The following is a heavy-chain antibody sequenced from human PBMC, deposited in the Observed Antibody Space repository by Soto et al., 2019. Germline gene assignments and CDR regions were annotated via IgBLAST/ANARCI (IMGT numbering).Heavy chain of an antibody. Sequence: QVQLQESGPGLVKPSGTLSLTCAVSGDSISTSNWWNWVRQPPGKGLEWIGEVYDSGSTKYNPSPKSRVTISVDKSKNQFSRKVNAMTAADTAVYFCARTAPDSSGWYGFDSWGQGTLVTVSS. CDR2: VYDSGST. CDR1: GDSISTSNW. CDR3: ARTAPDSSGWYGFDS. V-gene: IGHV4-4*02. D-gene: IGHD6-19*01. J-gene: IGHJ4*02.